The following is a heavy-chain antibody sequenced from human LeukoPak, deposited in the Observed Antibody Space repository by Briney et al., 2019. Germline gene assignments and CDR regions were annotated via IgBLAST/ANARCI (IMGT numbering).Heavy chain of an antibody. V-gene: IGHV3-30*04. CDR2: ISYDGSNK. Sequence: GRSLRLSCAASGFTFSSYAMHWVRQAPGKGLEWVAVISYDGSNKYYADSMKGRFTISRDNSKNTLYLQMNSLRAEDTAVYYCARVNSSSWYGAFDIWGQGTMVTVSS. J-gene: IGHJ3*02. CDR1: GFTFSSYA. CDR3: ARVNSSSWYGAFDI. D-gene: IGHD6-13*01.